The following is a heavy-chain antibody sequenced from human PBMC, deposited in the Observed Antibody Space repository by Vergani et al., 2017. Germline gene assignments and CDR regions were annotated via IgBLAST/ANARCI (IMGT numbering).Heavy chain of an antibody. CDR1: GRSFTSYH. V-gene: IGHV4-34*01. D-gene: IGHD4-11*01. Sequence: QVQLQQWGGGLLKPSETLSLTCVVNGRSFTSYHWTWIRQSPGEGLEWVGDIDHTGRPYYNPSLKSRLTMSVYKSRNQFSLPLNSVTATDTAIYFCARVNTETNGHLYYYYYMDVWVQGTAVTVS. CDR3: ARVNTETNGHLYYYYYMDV. J-gene: IGHJ6*03. CDR2: IDHTGRP.